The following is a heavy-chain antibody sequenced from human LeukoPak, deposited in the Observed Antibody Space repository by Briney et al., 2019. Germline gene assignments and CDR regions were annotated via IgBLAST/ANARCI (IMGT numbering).Heavy chain of an antibody. CDR2: VYYTGNT. CDR1: GGSFGSYY. D-gene: IGHD6-6*01. V-gene: IGHV4-59*01. CDR3: ARALYSRSSGVWFDP. Sequence: PSETLSLTCTVSGGSFGSYYWSWIRQPPGKGLEWIGYVYYTGNTNYNSSLKSRVTISIDTSKNQLSLKLNSVTAADTAVYYCARALYSRSSGVWFDPWGQGTLVTVSS. J-gene: IGHJ5*02.